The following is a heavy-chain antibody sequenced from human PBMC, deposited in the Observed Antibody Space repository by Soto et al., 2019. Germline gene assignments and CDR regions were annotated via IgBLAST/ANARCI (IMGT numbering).Heavy chain of an antibody. V-gene: IGHV1-46*01. CDR1: GYTFTSYY. D-gene: IGHD2-15*01. CDR3: AREGYCSGGSHHSLFDY. Sequence: ASVKVSCKASGYTFTSYYMHWVRQAPGQGLEWMGIINPSGGSTSYAQKFQGRVTMTRDTSTSTVYMELSSLRSEDTAVYYCAREGYCSGGSHHSLFDYSARGTPVLVSS. J-gene: IGHJ4*02. CDR2: INPSGGST.